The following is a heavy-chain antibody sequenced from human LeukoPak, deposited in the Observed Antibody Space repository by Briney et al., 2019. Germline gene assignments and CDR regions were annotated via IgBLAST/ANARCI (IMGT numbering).Heavy chain of an antibody. J-gene: IGHJ6*02. CDR2: INHSGST. CDR1: GGSFSGYY. Sequence: SETLSLTCAVYGGSFSGYYWSWIRQPPGKGLEWIGEINHSGSTNYNPSLKSRVTISVDTSKNQFSLKLSSVTAADTAVYYCARPYSSSWYGHYYYGMDVWGQGTMVTVSS. D-gene: IGHD6-13*01. V-gene: IGHV4-34*01. CDR3: ARPYSSSWYGHYYYGMDV.